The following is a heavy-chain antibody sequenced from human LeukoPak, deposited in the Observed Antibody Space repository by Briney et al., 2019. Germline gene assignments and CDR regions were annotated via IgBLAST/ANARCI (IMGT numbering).Heavy chain of an antibody. CDR1: GGSFSGYY. J-gene: IGHJ3*02. CDR2: INHSGST. V-gene: IGHV4-34*01. D-gene: IGHD1-26*01. Sequence: PSETLSLTCAVYGGSFSGYYWSWIRQPPGKGLEWIGEINHSGSTNYNPSLKSRVTISVDTSKNQFSLKLSSVTAADTAVYYCARVIVVDAFDIWGQGTMVTVSS. CDR3: ARVIVVDAFDI.